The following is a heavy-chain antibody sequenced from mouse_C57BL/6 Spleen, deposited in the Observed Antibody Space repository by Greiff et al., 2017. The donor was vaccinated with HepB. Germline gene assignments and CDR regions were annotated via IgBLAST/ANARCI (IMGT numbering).Heavy chain of an antibody. CDR2: INPSNGGT. CDR1: GYTFTSYW. CDR3: ARERGNWDDPFFAY. D-gene: IGHD4-1*01. Sequence: QVQLQQPGTELVKPGASVKLSCKASGYTFTSYWMHWVKQRPGQGLEWIGNINPSNGGTNYNEKFKSKATLTVDKSSSTAYMQLSSLTSEDSAVYYSARERGNWDDPFFAYWGQGTLVTVSA. V-gene: IGHV1-53*01. J-gene: IGHJ3*01.